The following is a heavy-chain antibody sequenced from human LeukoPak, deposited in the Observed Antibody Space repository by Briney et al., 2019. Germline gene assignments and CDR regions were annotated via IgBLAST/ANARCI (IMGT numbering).Heavy chain of an antibody. V-gene: IGHV3-30*18. D-gene: IGHD2/OR15-2a*01. J-gene: IGHJ4*02. CDR1: GFTFNSYG. CDR2: ISNDGKLT. Sequence: GRSQRLSCAASGFTFNSYGMHWVRRAPGKGLEWVAAISNDGKLTYYEDSVRGRFTISRDNSKNTVHLQMNSLRTEDTAVYHCVKEYFRGFDQWGQGTLVIVSS. CDR3: VKEYFRGFDQ.